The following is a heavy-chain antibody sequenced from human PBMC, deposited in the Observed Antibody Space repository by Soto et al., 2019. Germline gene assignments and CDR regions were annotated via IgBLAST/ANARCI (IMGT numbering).Heavy chain of an antibody. CDR3: ARDSDYFDY. CDR1: GGTFSSYT. D-gene: IGHD1-26*01. V-gene: IGHV1-69*08. Sequence: QVQLVQSGAEVKKPGSSVKVSCKASGGTFSSYTITWVRQAPGQGLEWMGRIIPILGITNYAQKFQGRVTITADKSTSTAYMELSSLRSEDTAVYYLARDSDYFDYWGQGPLVTVSS. J-gene: IGHJ4*02. CDR2: IIPILGIT.